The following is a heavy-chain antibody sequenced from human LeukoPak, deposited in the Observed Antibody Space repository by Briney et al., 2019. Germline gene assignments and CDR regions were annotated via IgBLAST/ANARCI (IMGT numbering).Heavy chain of an antibody. CDR1: GFTFRSYS. Sequence: PGGSLRLSCAASGFTFRSYSMNRVREAPGKGREWGSSISSSGSHIYHADTLKGRFTISRNNTKNSLYLQTNRLTADDTAVYYCVPEGSWSTDALDIWGQGTMVTVSS. V-gene: IGHV3-21*06. J-gene: IGHJ3*02. D-gene: IGHD6-13*01. CDR2: ISSSGSHI. CDR3: VPEGSWSTDALDI.